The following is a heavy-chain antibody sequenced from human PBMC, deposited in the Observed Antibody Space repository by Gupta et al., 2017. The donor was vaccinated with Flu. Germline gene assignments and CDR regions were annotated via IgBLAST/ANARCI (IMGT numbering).Heavy chain of an antibody. CDR1: GGSISSGDYY. CDR2: IYYSWNT. Sequence: QVQLQESGPGLVKTLQTLSLTCTVSGGSISSGDYYWSWIRQHPGKGLEYIGYIYYSWNTYYNPSLKSRVSISVDTSRNQFYLRLSSVTAADAAVYYCARSGKTHGGSLDCWGQGALGPGAS. D-gene: IGHD4-23*01. J-gene: IGHJ4*02. V-gene: IGHV4-31*03. CDR3: ARSGKTHGGSLDC.